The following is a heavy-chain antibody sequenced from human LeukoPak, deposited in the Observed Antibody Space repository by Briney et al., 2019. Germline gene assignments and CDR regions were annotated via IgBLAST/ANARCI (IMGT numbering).Heavy chain of an antibody. J-gene: IGHJ4*02. Sequence: PSQTLSLTCTVSGGSISSGGYYWSWIRQHPGKGLECIGYIYYSGSTYYNPSLKSRVTISVDTSENQFSLKLTSVTAVDTAVYYCARSPEYYFDYWGQGTLVTVSS. V-gene: IGHV4-31*03. CDR2: IYYSGST. CDR1: GGSISSGGYY. CDR3: ARSPEYYFDY. D-gene: IGHD1-14*01.